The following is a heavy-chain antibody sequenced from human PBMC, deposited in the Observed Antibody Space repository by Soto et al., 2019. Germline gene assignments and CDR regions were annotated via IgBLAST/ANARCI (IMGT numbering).Heavy chain of an antibody. J-gene: IGHJ6*02. V-gene: IGHV4-34*01. D-gene: IGHD3-3*01. CDR1: GGSFSGYY. CDR2: INHSGST. CDR3: ARGRLEWLLLGSPLYYYYGMDV. Sequence: LSETLSLTCAVYGGSFSGYYWSWIRQPPGKGLEWIGEINHSGSTNYNPSLKSRVTISVDTSKNQFSLKLSSVTAADTAVYYCARGRLEWLLLGSPLYYYYGMDVWGQGTTVTVSS.